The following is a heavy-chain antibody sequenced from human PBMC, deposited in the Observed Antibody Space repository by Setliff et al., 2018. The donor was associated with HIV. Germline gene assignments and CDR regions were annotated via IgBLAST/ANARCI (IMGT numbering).Heavy chain of an antibody. V-gene: IGHV1-18*01. D-gene: IGHD3-22*01. Sequence: GASVKVSCKASGGTFSSYAISWVRQAPGQGLEWMGWISPYNGDTYYDEKFQGRVTMTTDTSTSTASMELTSLRSEDTAVYYCARALANSHYYDSSGYSGWGQGTLVTVSS. CDR3: ARALANSHYYDSSGYSG. CDR1: GGTFSSYA. CDR2: ISPYNGDT. J-gene: IGHJ4*02.